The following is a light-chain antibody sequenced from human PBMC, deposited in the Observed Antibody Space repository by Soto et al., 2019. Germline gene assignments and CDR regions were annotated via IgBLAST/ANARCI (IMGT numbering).Light chain of an antibody. CDR3: SSYAGSNTDYV. CDR1: SXDVGGYNY. CDR2: EVS. J-gene: IGLJ1*01. V-gene: IGLV2-8*01. Sequence: QSVLTQPPSASGSPGQSVTISCTGTSXDVGGYNYVSWYQQHPGKVPKLMIYEVSKRPSGVPDRFSGSKSGNTASLTVSGLQAEDEADYYCSSYAGSNTDYVFGTGTKLTVL.